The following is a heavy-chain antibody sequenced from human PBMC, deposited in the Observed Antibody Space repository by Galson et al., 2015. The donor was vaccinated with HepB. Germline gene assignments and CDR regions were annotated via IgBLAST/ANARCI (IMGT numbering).Heavy chain of an antibody. Sequence: SLRLSCAASGFTFRKSWMSWVRQAPGKGLEWVANIKDDGSGKYYADSVKGRFTISRDNTQNSMYLQLNSLGVEDTAMYYCARDGDGYPYWGPGTLVTVSS. D-gene: IGHD2-21*02. CDR3: ARDGDGYPY. CDR2: IKDDGSGK. CDR1: GFTFRKSW. V-gene: IGHV3-7*03. J-gene: IGHJ4*02.